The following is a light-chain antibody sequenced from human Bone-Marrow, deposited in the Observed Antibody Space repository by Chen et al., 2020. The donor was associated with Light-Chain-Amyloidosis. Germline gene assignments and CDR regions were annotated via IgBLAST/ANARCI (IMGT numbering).Light chain of an antibody. Sequence: SYELTQPPSVSVSPGQTARIPCSGDDLPTKYAYWYQQKPGQARVLVIHRDTERPSGISERFSGASSGTTATLTISGVQAEDEADYHCQSADSSGTYEVIFGGGTKLTV. CDR3: QSADSSGTYEVI. CDR1: DLPTKY. CDR2: RDT. V-gene: IGLV3-25*03. J-gene: IGLJ2*01.